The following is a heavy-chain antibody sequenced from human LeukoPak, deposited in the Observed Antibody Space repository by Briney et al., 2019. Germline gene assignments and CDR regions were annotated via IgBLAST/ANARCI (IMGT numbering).Heavy chain of an antibody. Sequence: ASVKVSCKASGYTFTSYGISWVRQAPGQGLEWMGWISAYNGNTNYAQKLQGRVTMTTDTSTSTAYMELRSPRSDDTAVYYCARQWELLPWFDPWGQGTLVTVSS. CDR1: GYTFTSYG. CDR3: ARQWELLPWFDP. D-gene: IGHD1-26*01. CDR2: ISAYNGNT. V-gene: IGHV1-18*01. J-gene: IGHJ5*02.